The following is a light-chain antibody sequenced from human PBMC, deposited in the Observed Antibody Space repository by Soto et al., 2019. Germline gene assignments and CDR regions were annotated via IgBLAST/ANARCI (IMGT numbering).Light chain of an antibody. CDR3: AAWDDSLNGVV. CDR1: SSNIGSKT. Sequence: QSVLTQPPSASGTPGQRVTISCSGSSSNIGSKTVNWYQQLPGTAPKLLIYSNNQRPAGVPDRFSGSKSSTSASLAISGLQSEDAAAYYCAAWDDSLNGVVFGGGTKLTVL. CDR2: SNN. J-gene: IGLJ2*01. V-gene: IGLV1-44*01.